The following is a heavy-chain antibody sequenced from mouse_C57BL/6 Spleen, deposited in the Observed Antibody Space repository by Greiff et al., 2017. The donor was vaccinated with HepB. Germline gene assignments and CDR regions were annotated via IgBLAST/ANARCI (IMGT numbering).Heavy chain of an antibody. Sequence: QVQLQQPGAELVKPGASVKLSCKASGYTFTSYWMQWVKQRPGQGLEWIGEIDPSDSYTNYNQKFKGKATLTVDTSSSTAYMQLSSLTSEDSAVYYGARIYYDYDRVAYWGQGTLVTVSA. D-gene: IGHD2-4*01. CDR3: ARIYYDYDRVAY. CDR2: IDPSDSYT. CDR1: GYTFTSYW. J-gene: IGHJ3*01. V-gene: IGHV1-50*01.